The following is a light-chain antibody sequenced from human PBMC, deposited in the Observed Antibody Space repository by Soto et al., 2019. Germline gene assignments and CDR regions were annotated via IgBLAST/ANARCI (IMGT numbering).Light chain of an antibody. CDR2: GAS. J-gene: IGKJ1*01. V-gene: IGKV3D-15*01. Sequence: EIVMTQSPATLSVSPGERATPSCRASQSVSSNLAWYQQKPGQAPRLLIYGASIRATGIPARFSGSGSGTEFTLTISSLQSEDFAVYYCQQYNNWPPWTFGQGTKVEIK. CDR1: QSVSSN. CDR3: QQYNNWPPWT.